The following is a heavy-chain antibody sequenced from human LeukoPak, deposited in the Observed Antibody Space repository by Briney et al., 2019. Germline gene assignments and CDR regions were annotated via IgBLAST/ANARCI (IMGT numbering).Heavy chain of an antibody. V-gene: IGHV3-33*01. CDR2: TLFDGGKK. CDR3: ARDKGKQQLYGMDV. D-gene: IGHD1-1*01. Sequence: GGSLRLSCVASGLIFSNFGMHWVRQAPGKGPEWVAATLFDGGKKWYVDSVEGRFTISRDQSKNTLYLQMNSLRVEDTAIYYCARDKGKQQLYGMDVWGQGTTVSVSS. CDR1: GLIFSNFG. J-gene: IGHJ6*02.